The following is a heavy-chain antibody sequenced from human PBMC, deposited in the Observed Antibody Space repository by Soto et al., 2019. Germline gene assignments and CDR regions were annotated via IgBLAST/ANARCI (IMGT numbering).Heavy chain of an antibody. V-gene: IGHV3-30-3*01. CDR3: ARAHYHDSSGPNGHAFDI. CDR2: ISDDGDKV. Sequence: PGGSLRLSCAASEFTFSDYAMHWVRQAPGKGLEWVAVISDDGDKVFYADSMKDRLTISRDNSKSTPFLQLTSLGPEDTALYYCARAHYHDSSGPNGHAFDIWGQGTLVTVSS. J-gene: IGHJ3*02. D-gene: IGHD3-22*01. CDR1: EFTFSDYA.